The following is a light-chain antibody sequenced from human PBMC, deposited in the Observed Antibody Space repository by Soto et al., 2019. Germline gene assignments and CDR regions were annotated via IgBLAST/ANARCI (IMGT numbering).Light chain of an antibody. CDR2: KAS. CDR1: QSISSW. J-gene: IGKJ1*01. CDR3: QQYNSYSST. V-gene: IGKV1-5*03. Sequence: DIQMTQSPSTLSASVGDRVTITCRASQSISSWLAWYQQKPGQAPKLLIYKASSLASGVPSRFSGSGAGTEFTLTSSSLQHDDFATYYWQQYNSYSSTFGQGTKVEIK.